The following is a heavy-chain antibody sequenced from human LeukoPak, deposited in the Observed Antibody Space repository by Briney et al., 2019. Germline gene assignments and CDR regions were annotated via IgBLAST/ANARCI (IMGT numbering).Heavy chain of an antibody. CDR2: ITGSRST. CDR3: AKPGWELLDAPLGN. Sequence: GGSLRLSCAASGFTFSSYWMSWVRQAPGKGLEWVSCITGSRSTYYADSVKGRFTISRDNSKNTLYLQMNSLRAEDTAVYYCAKPGWELLDAPLGNWGQGTLVTVSS. V-gene: IGHV3-23*01. CDR1: GFTFSSYW. D-gene: IGHD1-26*01. J-gene: IGHJ4*02.